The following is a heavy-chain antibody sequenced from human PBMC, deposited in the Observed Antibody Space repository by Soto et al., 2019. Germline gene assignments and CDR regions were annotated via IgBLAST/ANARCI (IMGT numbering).Heavy chain of an antibody. CDR3: ARLAMVGGVIADY. Sequence: EVQLVESGGGLVQPGGSLRLSCAASGFTFSSYWMHWVRQAPGKGLVWVSRINSDASSTSYADSVKGRFTISRDNAKNTLYLQMNSLRAEDTAVYYCARLAMVGGVIADYWGQGTLVTVSS. D-gene: IGHD3-10*01. V-gene: IGHV3-74*01. CDR1: GFTFSSYW. CDR2: INSDASST. J-gene: IGHJ4*02.